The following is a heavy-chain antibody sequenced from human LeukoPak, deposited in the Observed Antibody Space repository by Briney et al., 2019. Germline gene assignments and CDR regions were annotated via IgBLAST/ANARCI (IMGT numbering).Heavy chain of an antibody. CDR2: INHSGST. J-gene: IGHJ4*02. Sequence: SETLSLTCAVYGGSFSGYYWSWIRQPPGKGLEWIGEINHSGSTNYNPSPKSRVTMSVDTSKNQFSLNLSSVTAADTAVYYCAREGRDGYNYRALDYWGQGTLVSVSS. D-gene: IGHD5-24*01. V-gene: IGHV4-34*01. CDR3: AREGRDGYNYRALDY. CDR1: GGSFSGYY.